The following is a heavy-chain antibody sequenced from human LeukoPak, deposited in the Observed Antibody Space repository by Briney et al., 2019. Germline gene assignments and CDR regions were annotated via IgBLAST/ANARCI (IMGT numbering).Heavy chain of an antibody. J-gene: IGHJ3*02. D-gene: IGHD5-18*01. V-gene: IGHV3-21*01. CDR3: ARDSVTHDAFDI. Sequence: GGSLRLSCAASGFNFSSYSMNWVRQAPGKGLEWVSSISSSSSYIYYADSVKGRFTISINNAKNSLYLQMNSLIAEETAVDYCARDSVTHDAFDIWGQGTMVTISS. CDR2: ISSSSSYI. CDR1: GFNFSSYS.